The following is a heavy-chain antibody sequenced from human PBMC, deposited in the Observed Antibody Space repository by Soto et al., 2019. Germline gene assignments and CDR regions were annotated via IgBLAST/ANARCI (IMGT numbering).Heavy chain of an antibody. CDR2: ISGSGDSK. J-gene: IGHJ4*02. CDR3: SKDLDGLQGLVDSSFCFDY. D-gene: IGHD3-16*02. CDR1: GFTFSSYA. V-gene: IGHV3-23*01. Sequence: GGSLRLSCAASGFTFSSYAMNWVRQAPGKGLDWVSVISGSGDSKYYADSVKGRFTISRDNSKNTLYLQMNSLRAEDTAVYYCSKDLDGLQGLVDSSFCFDYWGQGTLVTVSS.